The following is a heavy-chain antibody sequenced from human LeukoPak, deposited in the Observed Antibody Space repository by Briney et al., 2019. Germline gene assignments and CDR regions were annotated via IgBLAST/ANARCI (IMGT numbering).Heavy chain of an antibody. CDR2: INHSGST. V-gene: IGHV4-34*01. Sequence: SETLSLTCAVYGGPFSGYYLSWIRQPPGKGLEWIGEINHSGSTNYNPSLKSRVTISVDTSKNQFSLKLSSVTAADTAVYYCARGPGVSGSSWYFDYWGQGTLVTVSS. CDR1: GGPFSGYY. J-gene: IGHJ4*02. D-gene: IGHD6-13*01. CDR3: ARGPGVSGSSWYFDY.